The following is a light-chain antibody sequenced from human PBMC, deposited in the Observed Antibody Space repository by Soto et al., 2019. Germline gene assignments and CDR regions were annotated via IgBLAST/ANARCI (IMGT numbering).Light chain of an antibody. J-gene: IGLJ1*01. CDR1: SSDVGGYNY. V-gene: IGLV2-8*01. CDR2: DVS. CDR3: SSYAGSNNFYV. Sequence: QSVLTQPPSASGSPGQPVTISCTGTSSDVGGYNYVSWYQQHPGKVMIYDVSKWPSGVPDRFSGSKSGNTASLTVSGLQAEDEADYYCSSYAGSNNFYVFGTGTKVTVL.